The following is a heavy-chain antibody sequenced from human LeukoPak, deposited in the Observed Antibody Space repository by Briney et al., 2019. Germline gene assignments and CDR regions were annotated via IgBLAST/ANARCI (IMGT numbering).Heavy chain of an antibody. V-gene: IGHV3-30-3*01. CDR1: RFTFNSYA. CDR2: VSYDGSTK. D-gene: IGHD2-2*01. Sequence: GGSLSLSCAASRFTFNSYAMHWVRQAPGKGLESVAVVSYDGSTKYYADSVKGRFTISRDNSKNTLYLQMNSLRPDDSAVYYCARGTGYCSSPSCYSLDYWGQGTLVTVSS. CDR3: ARGTGYCSSPSCYSLDY. J-gene: IGHJ4*02.